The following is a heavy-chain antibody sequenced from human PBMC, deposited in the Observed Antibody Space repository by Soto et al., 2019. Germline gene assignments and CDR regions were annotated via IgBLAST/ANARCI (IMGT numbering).Heavy chain of an antibody. CDR2: ISYDGSNK. CDR1: GFTFSSYA. CDR3: SRADDGQELVFDYFGMDV. V-gene: IGHV3-30-3*01. Sequence: PGGSLRLSCAASGFTFSSYAMHWVRQAPGKGLEWVAVISYDGSNKYYADSVKGRFTISRDNSKNTLYLQMNSLRAEDTAVYYCSRADDGQELVFDYFGMDVWGQGTTVTVSS. D-gene: IGHD6-13*01. J-gene: IGHJ6*02.